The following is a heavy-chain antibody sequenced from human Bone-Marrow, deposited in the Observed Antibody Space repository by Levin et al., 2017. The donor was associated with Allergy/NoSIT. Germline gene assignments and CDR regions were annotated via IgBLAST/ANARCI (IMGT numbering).Heavy chain of an antibody. CDR2: FCYSGSV. V-gene: IGHV4-61*03. D-gene: IGHD3-3*01. CDR1: GGSVSSHTYC. Sequence: MASETLSLTCAVSGGSVSSHTYCWSWIRQPPGGRLEWIGYFCYSGSVNYNPSLKSRVTISLDTSKNHISLKLSSVAAADTAVYYCARDRQSILDYWGQGTLVTVSS. J-gene: IGHJ4*02. CDR3: ARDRQSILDY.